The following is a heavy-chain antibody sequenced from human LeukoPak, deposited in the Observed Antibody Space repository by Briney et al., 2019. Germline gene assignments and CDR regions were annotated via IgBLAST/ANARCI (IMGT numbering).Heavy chain of an antibody. Sequence: PGGSLRLSCAASGFTLTDYSMHWVRQAPGKGLEWVGVISSDGSNQFYAASVKGRFTISRDNSNNTLYLQINGLRPEDTAVYFCARDYSGGPIAADLYYWGQGTLVTVSS. D-gene: IGHD6-13*01. J-gene: IGHJ4*02. CDR3: ARDYSGGPIAADLYY. V-gene: IGHV3-30-3*01. CDR1: GFTLTDYS. CDR2: ISSDGSNQ.